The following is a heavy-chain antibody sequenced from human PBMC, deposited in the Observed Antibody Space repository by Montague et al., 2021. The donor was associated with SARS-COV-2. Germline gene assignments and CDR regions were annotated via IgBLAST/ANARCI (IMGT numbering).Heavy chain of an antibody. CDR3: ARWGEYYDSPYYYYAQDV. CDR1: GGSISPYY. CDR2: TSYSGSA. J-gene: IGHJ6*02. D-gene: IGHD3-3*01. V-gene: IGHV4-59*12. Sequence: SETLSLTCTVSGGSISPYYWSCIRQSPGKGLECIGYTSYSGSANYNPSLKSRVTISIDTSRNQFSLKLSSVTAADTAVYYCARWGEYYDSPYYYYAQDVWGQGTTVTVSS.